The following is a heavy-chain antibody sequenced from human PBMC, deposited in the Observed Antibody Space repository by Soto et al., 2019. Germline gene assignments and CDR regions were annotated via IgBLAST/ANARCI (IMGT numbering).Heavy chain of an antibody. CDR2: IYYSGST. CDR3: ARRYGSCFDY. D-gene: IGHD5-18*01. CDR1: DVYISSYY. V-gene: IGHV4-59*08. Sequence: PSETKSHTNSFSDVYISSYYLILIRQPPGKGLEWIGYIYYSGSTNYNPSLKSRVTISVDTSKNQFSLKLSSVTAADTAAYYCARRYGSCFDYWVQGTLVTGSS. J-gene: IGHJ4*02.